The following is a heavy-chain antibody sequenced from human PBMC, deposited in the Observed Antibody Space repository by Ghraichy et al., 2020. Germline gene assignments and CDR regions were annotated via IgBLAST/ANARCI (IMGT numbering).Heavy chain of an antibody. J-gene: IGHJ4*02. CDR3: ATQQPHGEYDY. V-gene: IGHV5-51*01. CDR1: GYSFPSYW. D-gene: IGHD4-17*01. CDR2: IFPGDSDT. Sequence: GESLNISCKGSGYSFPSYWIGWVRQMPGKGLEWMGIIFPGDSDTRYSPSFQGQVTISADKSINTAYLQWSSLQTSDSAMYYCATQQPHGEYDYWGQGTLVIVSS.